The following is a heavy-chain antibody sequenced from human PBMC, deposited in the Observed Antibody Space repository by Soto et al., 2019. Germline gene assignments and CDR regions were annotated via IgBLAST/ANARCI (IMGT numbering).Heavy chain of an antibody. CDR3: AKDPVPQLLPSWWFDP. CDR2: ISGAGGNT. Sequence: GGSLRLSCAASGFAFGAYAMTWVRQAPGKGLEWASVISGAGGNTYYADSVKGRFTVSRDNSKKMLYLEMNSLRVEDTAIYYCAKDPVPQLLPSWWFDPWGQGTWVTVSS. J-gene: IGHJ5*02. D-gene: IGHD2-2*01. V-gene: IGHV3-23*01. CDR1: GFAFGAYA.